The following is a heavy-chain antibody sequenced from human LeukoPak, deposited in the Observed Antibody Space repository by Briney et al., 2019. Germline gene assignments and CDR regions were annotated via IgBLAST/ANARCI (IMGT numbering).Heavy chain of an antibody. V-gene: IGHV3-48*03. CDR1: GFTFSNYE. CDR3: ARGDRTTMANLDY. Sequence: GGSLRLSCAASGFTFSNYEMNWVRQAPGRGLEWVSYISSGGSLIYYADSVKGRFTISRHNANDSLYLRMNSLRAEDTAIYYCARGDRTTMANLDYWGQGILVTVSS. CDR2: ISSGGSLI. D-gene: IGHD3-10*01. J-gene: IGHJ4*02.